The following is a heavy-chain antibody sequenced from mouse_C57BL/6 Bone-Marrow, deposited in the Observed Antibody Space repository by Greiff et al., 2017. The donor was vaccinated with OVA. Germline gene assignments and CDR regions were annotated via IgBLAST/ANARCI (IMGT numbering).Heavy chain of an antibody. V-gene: IGHV14-2*01. D-gene: IGHD1-1*01. Sequence: EVKLMESGAELVKPGASVKLSCTASGFNIKDYYMHWVKQRTEQGLEWIGRIDPEDGETKYAPKFQGKATITADTSSNTAYLQLSSLTSEDTAVYYCARRAGSSLWYFDVWGTGTTVTVSS. CDR1: GFNIKDYY. CDR2: IDPEDGET. CDR3: ARRAGSSLWYFDV. J-gene: IGHJ1*03.